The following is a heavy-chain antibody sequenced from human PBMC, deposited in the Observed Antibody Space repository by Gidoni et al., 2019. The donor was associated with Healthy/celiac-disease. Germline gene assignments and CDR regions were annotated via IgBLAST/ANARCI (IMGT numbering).Heavy chain of an antibody. V-gene: IGHV4-39*01. CDR1: GGSISSSSYY. CDR2: IYYSGST. Sequence: QLQLQESGPGLVKPSEPLSLTCTVSGGSISSSSYYWGWIRQPPGKGLEWIGSIYYSGSTYYNPSLKSRFTISVDTSKNQFSLKLSSVTAADTAVYYCAGKSYGGFSYFDYWGQGTLVTVSS. D-gene: IGHD1-26*01. CDR3: AGKSYGGFSYFDY. J-gene: IGHJ4*02.